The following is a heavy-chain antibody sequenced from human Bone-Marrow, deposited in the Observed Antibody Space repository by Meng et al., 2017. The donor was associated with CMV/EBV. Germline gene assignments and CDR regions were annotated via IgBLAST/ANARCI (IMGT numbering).Heavy chain of an antibody. J-gene: IGHJ6*04. D-gene: IGHD3-9*01. CDR2: IIPIFGTA. Sequence: SVKVSCKASGGTFSSYAISWVRQAPGQGLEWMGGIIPIFGTANYAQKFQGRVMITTDESTSTAYMELSSLRSEDTAVYYCARVAPDYDILTSYPDYGMDVCGEGTTVAASS. CDR1: GGTFSSYA. CDR3: ARVAPDYDILTSYPDYGMDV. V-gene: IGHV1-69*05.